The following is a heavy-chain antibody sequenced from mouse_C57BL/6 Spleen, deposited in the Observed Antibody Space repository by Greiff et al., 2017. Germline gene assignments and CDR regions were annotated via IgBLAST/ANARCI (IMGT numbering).Heavy chain of an antibody. Sequence: VQLKESGPELVKPGASVKIPCKASGYTFTDYNLDWVKQSHGKSLEWIGDINPNNGGTIYNQKFKGKATLTVDKSSSTAYMERRSLTSEDTEVYYCARKGEGYYAMDYWGQGTSVTVSA. J-gene: IGHJ4*01. CDR1: GYTFTDYN. CDR2: INPNNGGT. V-gene: IGHV1-18*01. CDR3: ARKGEGYYAMDY.